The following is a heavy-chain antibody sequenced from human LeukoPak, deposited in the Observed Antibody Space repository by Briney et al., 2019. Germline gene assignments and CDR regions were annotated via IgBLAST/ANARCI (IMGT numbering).Heavy chain of an antibody. D-gene: IGHD3-10*01. CDR1: GGSISSGSYY. CDR3: ARIRTYYYGSGSYYNWFDP. Sequence: SETLSLTCTVSGGSISSGSYYWSWIRQPAGKGLEWIGRIYTSVNTNYNPSLKSRVSISVVTSKNQFSLKLSSVTAADTAVYYCARIRTYYYGSGSYYNWFDPWGQGTLVTVSS. V-gene: IGHV4-61*02. J-gene: IGHJ5*02. CDR2: IYTSVNT.